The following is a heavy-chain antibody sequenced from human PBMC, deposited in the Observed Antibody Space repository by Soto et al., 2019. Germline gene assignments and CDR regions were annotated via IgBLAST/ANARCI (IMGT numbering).Heavy chain of an antibody. CDR2: IIPIFGTA. J-gene: IGHJ5*02. CDR1: GGTFSSYA. Sequence: GASVKVSCKASGGTFSSYAISWVRQAPGQGLEWMGGIIPIFGTANYAQKFQGRVTITADKSTSTAYMELSSLRSEDTAVYYCAREYSSSSGGPQWFDPWGQGTLVTVSS. CDR3: AREYSSSSGGPQWFDP. D-gene: IGHD6-6*01. V-gene: IGHV1-69*06.